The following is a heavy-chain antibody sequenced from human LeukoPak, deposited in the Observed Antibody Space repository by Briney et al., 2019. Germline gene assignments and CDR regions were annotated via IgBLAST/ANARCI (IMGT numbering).Heavy chain of an antibody. V-gene: IGHV1-2*02. CDR3: ARGASYYDILTGYYTGYYFDY. Sequence: ASVKVSCKASGYTFTSYGISWVRQAPGQGLEWMGWINPNSGGTNYAQKFQGRVTMTRDTSISTAYMELSRLRSDDTAVYYCARGASYYDILTGYYTGYYFDYWGQGTLVTVSS. CDR1: GYTFTSYG. D-gene: IGHD3-9*01. CDR2: INPNSGGT. J-gene: IGHJ4*02.